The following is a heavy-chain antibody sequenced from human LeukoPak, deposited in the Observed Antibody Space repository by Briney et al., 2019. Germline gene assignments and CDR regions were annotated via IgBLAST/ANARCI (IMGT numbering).Heavy chain of an antibody. J-gene: IGHJ4*02. D-gene: IGHD3-22*01. Sequence: PSETLSLTCTVSGGSISSGSYYWSWIRQPAGKGLEWIGRIYTSGSTNYNPSLKSRVTISVDTSKNQFSLKLSSLTAADTAVYYCARDRGYYDSSGYYYYFDYWGQGTLVTVSS. V-gene: IGHV4-61*02. CDR2: IYTSGST. CDR1: GGSISSGSYY. CDR3: ARDRGYYDSSGYYYYFDY.